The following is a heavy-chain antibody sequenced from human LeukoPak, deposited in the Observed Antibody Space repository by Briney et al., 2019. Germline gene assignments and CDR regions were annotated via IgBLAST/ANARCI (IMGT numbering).Heavy chain of an antibody. V-gene: IGHV4-59*08. J-gene: IGHJ4*02. Sequence: SETLSLTCTVSGGSISSYYWSWIRQPPGKGLEWIGYIYYSGSTNYNPSLKSRVTISVDTSKNQFSLKLSSVTAADTAVYYCARMLTEEYCSSTSCYTENDYWGQGTLVTVSS. CDR1: GGSISSYY. CDR3: ARMLTEEYCSSTSCYTENDY. D-gene: IGHD2-2*02. CDR2: IYYSGST.